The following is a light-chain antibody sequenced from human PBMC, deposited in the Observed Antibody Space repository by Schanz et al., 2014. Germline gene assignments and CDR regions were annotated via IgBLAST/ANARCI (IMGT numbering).Light chain of an antibody. CDR1: SSDVGGYKY. CDR3: SSYTTTTWRV. Sequence: HSALTQPASVSGSPGQSITISCTGTSSDVGGYKYVSWYQQHPGKAPKLMIYDVSDRPSGVSNRFSGSKSGNTASLTISGLQAEDEADYYCSSYTTTTWRVFGGGTKLTVL. V-gene: IGLV2-14*03. J-gene: IGLJ3*02. CDR2: DVS.